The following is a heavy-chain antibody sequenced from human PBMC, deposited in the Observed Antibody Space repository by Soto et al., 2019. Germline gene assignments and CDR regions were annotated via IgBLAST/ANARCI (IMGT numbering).Heavy chain of an antibody. CDR1: VYTITSD. J-gene: IGHJ5*02. CDR3: ATGMYSSGNWFDP. Sequence: KGSCEWSVYTITSDHSNWVRQAPGKGLEWMGGFDPEDGETIYAQRFQGRVTMTEDTSTDTAYMELSSLRSEDTAVYYCATGMYSSGNWFDPWGQGTLVIVSS. D-gene: IGHD6-19*01. V-gene: IGHV1-24*01. CDR2: FDPEDGET.